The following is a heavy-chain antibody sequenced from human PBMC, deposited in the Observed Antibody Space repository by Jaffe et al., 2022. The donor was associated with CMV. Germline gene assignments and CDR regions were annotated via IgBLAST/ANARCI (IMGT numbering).Heavy chain of an antibody. Sequence: EVQLVESGGGLVQPGGSLRLSCAASGFTFSSYEMNWVRQAPGKGLEWVSYISSSGSTIYYADSVKGRFTISRDNAKNSLYLQMNSLRAEDTAVYYCARQYYYDSSGYYLYYYYYMDVWGKGTTVTVSS. CDR3: ARQYYYDSSGYYLYYYYYMDV. J-gene: IGHJ6*03. D-gene: IGHD3-22*01. V-gene: IGHV3-48*03. CDR2: ISSSGSTI. CDR1: GFTFSSYE.